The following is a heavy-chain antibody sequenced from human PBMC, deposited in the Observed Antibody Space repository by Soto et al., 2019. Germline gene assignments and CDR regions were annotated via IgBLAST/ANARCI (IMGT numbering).Heavy chain of an antibody. D-gene: IGHD6-19*01. J-gene: IGHJ6*02. V-gene: IGHV3-23*01. Sequence: GGSLRLSCAASGFTFSSYAMSWVRQAPGKGLEWVSAISGSGGSTYYADSVKGRFTISRDNSKNTLYLQMNSLRAEDTAVYYCAKGHPRGYSSGHYYGMDVWGQGTTVTVSS. CDR3: AKGHPRGYSSGHYYGMDV. CDR1: GFTFSSYA. CDR2: ISGSGGST.